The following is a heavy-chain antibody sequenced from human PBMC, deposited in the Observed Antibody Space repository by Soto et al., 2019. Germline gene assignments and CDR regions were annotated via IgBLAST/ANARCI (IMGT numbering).Heavy chain of an antibody. J-gene: IGHJ4*02. CDR1: RFTFTSYS. D-gene: IGHD3-3*01. Sequence: GASVKVSCKASRFTFTSYSMHWVRHAPGQRLEWMGIINPSGGSTSYAQKFQGRVTMTRDTSTSTVYMELSSLRSEDTAVYYCARDQTIRDKIWSGPEVHYWGQGTLVTVSS. CDR3: ARDQTIRDKIWSGPEVHY. V-gene: IGHV1-46*01. CDR2: INPSGGST.